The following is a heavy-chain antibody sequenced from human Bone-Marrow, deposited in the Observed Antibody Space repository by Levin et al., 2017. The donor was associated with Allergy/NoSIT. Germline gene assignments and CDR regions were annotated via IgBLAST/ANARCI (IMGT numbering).Heavy chain of an antibody. V-gene: IGHV3-48*02. CDR3: AFGREQDPRSWFDP. J-gene: IGHJ5*02. CDR2: IGGSSGTT. Sequence: GGSLRLSCAASGFTLNEYSIQWVRQTPGRGLKWISYIGGSSGTTYYADSVLGRFTISRDNAKNSFFLEMNSLTDDDTGVYFCAFGREQDPRSWFDPWGQGKLVTVSS. CDR1: GFTLNEYS. D-gene: IGHD1-26*01.